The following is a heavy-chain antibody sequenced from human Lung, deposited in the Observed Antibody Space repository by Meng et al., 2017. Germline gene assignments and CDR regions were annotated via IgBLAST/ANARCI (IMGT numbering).Heavy chain of an antibody. D-gene: IGHD4-11*01. CDR3: ARGPTTMAHDFDY. CDR2: INHSGST. CDR1: GGSFSDYY. V-gene: IGHV4-34*01. J-gene: IGHJ4*02. Sequence: HVQLQQWGAGLLKPSETPSLTCVVSGGSFSDYYWSWIRQPPGKGLEWIGEINHSGSTNYNPSLESRATISVDTSQNNLSLKLSSVTAADSAVYYCARGPTTMAHDFDYWGQGTLVTVSS.